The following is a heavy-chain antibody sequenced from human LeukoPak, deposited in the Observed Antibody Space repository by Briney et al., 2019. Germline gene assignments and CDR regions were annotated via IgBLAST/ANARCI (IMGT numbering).Heavy chain of an antibody. V-gene: IGHV1-18*01. J-gene: IGHJ4*02. CDR1: GYTFFSYG. CDR3: ARGVSSGYHPRILDY. CDR2: ISAYNGNT. Sequence: GASVKVSCKASGYTFFSYGINWVRQAPGQGLEWMGWISAYNGNTNYAQKLQGRVTMTTDTSTSTAYMELRSLRSDDTAMYYCARGVSSGYHPRILDYWGQGTLVTVSS. D-gene: IGHD3-22*01.